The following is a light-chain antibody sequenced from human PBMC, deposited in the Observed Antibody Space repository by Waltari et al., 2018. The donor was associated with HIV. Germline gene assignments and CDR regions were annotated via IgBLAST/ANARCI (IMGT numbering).Light chain of an antibody. CDR1: ASDIGRYNY. J-gene: IGLJ1*01. V-gene: IGLV2-14*03. CDR3: ASYTVNSTGV. CDR2: DVN. Sequence: QSALSQPASLSASPGQSVAISCSGSASDIGRYNYVSWYHQHPDKTPRLILFDVNNRPSGISDRFSGSKSGTTASLTISTVETDDEADYYCASYTVNSTGVFGSGTKLTVL.